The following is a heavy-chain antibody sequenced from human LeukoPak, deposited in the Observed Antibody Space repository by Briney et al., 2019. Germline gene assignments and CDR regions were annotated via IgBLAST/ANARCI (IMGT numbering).Heavy chain of an antibody. V-gene: IGHV3-30*02. CDR1: GFTFTTYW. J-gene: IGHJ4*02. CDR3: AKERSRSYRFPSY. Sequence: GESLRLSCAASGFTFTTYWMTWVRQAPGKGLEWVAFIRYDGSNKYYADSVKGRFTISRDNSKNTLYLQMNSLRAEDTAVYYCAKERSRSYRFPSYWGQGTLVTVSS. D-gene: IGHD1-26*01. CDR2: IRYDGSNK.